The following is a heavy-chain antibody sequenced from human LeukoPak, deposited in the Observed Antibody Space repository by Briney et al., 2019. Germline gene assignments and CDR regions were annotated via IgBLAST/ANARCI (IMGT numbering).Heavy chain of an antibody. CDR2: TYYRSKWYN. V-gene: IGHV6-1*01. CDR3: ARRLNYYDILTGYVNWFDP. D-gene: IGHD3-9*01. CDR1: GDSVSSNSAA. Sequence: SQTLSLTCAISGDSVSSNSAAWNWIRQSPSRGLEWLGRTYYRSKWYNDYAVSVKSRITINPDTSKNQFSLQLNSVTPEDTAVYYCARRLNYYDILTGYVNWFDPWGQGTLVTVSS. J-gene: IGHJ5*02.